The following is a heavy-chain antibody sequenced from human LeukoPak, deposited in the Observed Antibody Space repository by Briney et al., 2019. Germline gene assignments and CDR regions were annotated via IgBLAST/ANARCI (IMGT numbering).Heavy chain of an antibody. D-gene: IGHD2-15*01. CDR1: GFTLSSYS. V-gene: IGHV3-48*01. Sequence: GGSLRLSCVVSGFTLSSYSMNWVRQAPGKGLEWVSYISSSSSTIYYADSVKGRFTVSRDNAKNSLYLQMNSLRAEDTAVYYCGSEPRYCSGGRCYDYYYYYYMDVWGKGTTVTVSS. CDR3: GSEPRYCSGGRCYDYYYYYYMDV. J-gene: IGHJ6*03. CDR2: ISSSSSTI.